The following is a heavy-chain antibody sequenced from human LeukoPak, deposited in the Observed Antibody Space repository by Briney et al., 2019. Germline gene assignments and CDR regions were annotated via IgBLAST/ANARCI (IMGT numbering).Heavy chain of an antibody. CDR1: GFRFSNHW. J-gene: IGHJ4*02. CDR2: IKQDGSEK. Sequence: PGGSLRLSCETSGFRFSNHWMSWVRQAPGKGLEWVANIKQDGSEKYYVDSVKGRFTISRDNAKNSLYLQMNSLRAEDTAVYYCARDLRNPILRFLEWLDYWGQGTLVTVSS. D-gene: IGHD3-3*01. CDR3: ARDLRNPILRFLEWLDY. V-gene: IGHV3-7*01.